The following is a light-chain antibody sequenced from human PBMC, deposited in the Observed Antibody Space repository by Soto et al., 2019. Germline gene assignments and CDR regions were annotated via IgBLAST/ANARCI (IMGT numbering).Light chain of an antibody. CDR2: GAS. V-gene: IGKV3-20*01. Sequence: IVLTQSARRVSLSQGERATLSCRASQSVSSSYLAWYQQKPGQAPRLLIYGASSRATGIPDRCSGSGSGTEFTLTINILGSEDFAVYYCQQYRDRPHTFGQGTKVDIK. CDR3: QQYRDRPHT. CDR1: QSVSSSY. J-gene: IGKJ1*01.